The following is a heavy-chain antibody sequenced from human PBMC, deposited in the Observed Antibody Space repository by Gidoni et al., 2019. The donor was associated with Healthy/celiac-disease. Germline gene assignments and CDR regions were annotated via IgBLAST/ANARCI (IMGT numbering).Heavy chain of an antibody. CDR1: GGSFIGYY. D-gene: IGHD5-12*01. Sequence: QVQLQQWGAGLFKPSETLSLTCAVYGGSFIGYYWSWIRQPPGQGREWIGEINHSGSTNYNQSLKSRVTISVDTSKNQFSLKLSSVTAADTAVYYCARARGNVALSYYYGMDVWGQGTTVTVSS. CDR2: INHSGST. V-gene: IGHV4-34*01. J-gene: IGHJ6*02. CDR3: ARARGNVALSYYYGMDV.